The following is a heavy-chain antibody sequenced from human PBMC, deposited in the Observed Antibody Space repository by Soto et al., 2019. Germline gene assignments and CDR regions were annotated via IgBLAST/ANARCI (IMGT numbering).Heavy chain of an antibody. CDR3: ARAHSTSSFLYIDY. CDR1: GFTFSSYA. V-gene: IGHV3-30-3*01. Sequence: LSLTCAASGFTFSSYAMHWVRQAPGKGLEWVSVISYDGSNAYYADSVKGRFTVSRDNSKTTVDLQMKSLRAEDTALCSCARAHSTSSFLYIDYWGQGTLVTVSS. J-gene: IGHJ4*02. D-gene: IGHD6-6*01. CDR2: ISYDGSNA.